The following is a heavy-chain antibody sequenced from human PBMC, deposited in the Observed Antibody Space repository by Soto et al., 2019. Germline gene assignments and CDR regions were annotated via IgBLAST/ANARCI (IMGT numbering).Heavy chain of an antibody. CDR2: MNPNSGNT. CDR1: GYTFTSYD. CDR3: ARGLTRRSIAVAGSGY. Sequence: ASVKVSCKASGYTFTSYDINWVRQATGQGLEWMGWMNPNSGNTGYAQKFQGRVTMTRNTSISTAYMELSSLRSEDTAVYYCARGLTRRSIAVAGSGYWGQGTLVTVSS. D-gene: IGHD6-19*01. J-gene: IGHJ4*02. V-gene: IGHV1-8*01.